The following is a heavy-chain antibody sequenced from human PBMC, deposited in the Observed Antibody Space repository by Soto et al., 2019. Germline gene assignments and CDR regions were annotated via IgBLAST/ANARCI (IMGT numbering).Heavy chain of an antibody. CDR3: AKSLSAIPGDS. CDR2: IKQDGSEI. J-gene: IGHJ4*02. V-gene: IGHV3-7*05. Sequence: EVQLVESGGGLVQSGGSLRLSCAASGFTFSSYWMSWVRQGPGKGPEWVANIKQDGSEICYVDSVKGRFTISRDNAKSSLYLQMTSLRAEDTAVYHCAKSLSAIPGDSWGQGTLVTVSS. CDR1: GFTFSSYW. D-gene: IGHD2-2*01.